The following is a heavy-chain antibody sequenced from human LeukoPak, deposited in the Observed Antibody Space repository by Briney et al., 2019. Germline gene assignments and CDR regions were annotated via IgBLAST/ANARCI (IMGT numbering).Heavy chain of an antibody. CDR2: MNPNSGNT. D-gene: IGHD4-17*01. V-gene: IGHV1-8*01. CDR1: GYTFTSYD. CDR3: AREDYGDSPWDY. J-gene: IGHJ4*02. Sequence: ASVKVSCKASGYTFTSYDINWVRQATGQGLEWMGWMNPNSGNTGYAQKFQGRVTMTRNTSISTTYMELSSLRSEDTAVYYCAREDYGDSPWDYWGQGTLVTVSS.